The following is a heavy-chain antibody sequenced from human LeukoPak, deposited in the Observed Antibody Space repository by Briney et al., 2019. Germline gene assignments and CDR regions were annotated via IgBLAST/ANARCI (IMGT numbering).Heavy chain of an antibody. CDR3: AREAGYHYRDWFDP. V-gene: IGHV4-39*07. Sequence: SETLSLTCTVPNGSISRSTYYWGWIRQPPGNGLEWIGTIYYTGSTYYNPSLESRVTISLETSKNQFSLKLHSVTPTDTAVYYCAREAGYHYRDWFDPGGQGTLVRVSP. CDR1: NGSISRSTYY. D-gene: IGHD5-18*01. J-gene: IGHJ5*02. CDR2: IYYTGST.